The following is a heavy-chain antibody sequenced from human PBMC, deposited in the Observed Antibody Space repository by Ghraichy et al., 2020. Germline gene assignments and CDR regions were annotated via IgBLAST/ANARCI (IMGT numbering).Heavy chain of an antibody. D-gene: IGHD3-9*01. CDR3: ARDSSYDILTGHYGAGWFDP. J-gene: IGHJ5*02. Sequence: SQTLSLTCAVSGYSISSGYYWGWIRQSPGKGLEWIGSIYHIGNTYYNPSLKSRVTIPVDTSKNQFSLKLSSVTAEDTAVYYCARDSSYDILTGHYGAGWFDPWGQGTLVTVSS. CDR1: GYSISSGYY. CDR2: IYHIGNT. V-gene: IGHV4-38-2*02.